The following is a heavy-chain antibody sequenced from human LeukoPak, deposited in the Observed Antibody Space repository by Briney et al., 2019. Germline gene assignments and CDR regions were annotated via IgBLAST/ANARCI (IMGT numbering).Heavy chain of an antibody. V-gene: IGHV4-61*02. Sequence: SETLSLTCTVSGGSISSGSHYWSWIRQPARKGLEWIGRIYTSGSTNYTPSLKSRVTISVDTSKNQFSLKLSSVTAADTAVYYCARGSYCSGGSCYYFDYWGQGTLVTVSS. CDR3: ARGSYCSGGSCYYFDY. D-gene: IGHD2-15*01. CDR2: IYTSGST. CDR1: GGSISSGSHY. J-gene: IGHJ4*02.